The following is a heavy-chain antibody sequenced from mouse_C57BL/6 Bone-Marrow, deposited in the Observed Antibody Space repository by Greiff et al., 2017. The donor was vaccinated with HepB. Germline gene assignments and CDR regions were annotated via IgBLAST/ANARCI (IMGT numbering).Heavy chain of an antibody. CDR1: GFTFSSYG. J-gene: IGHJ4*01. Sequence: EVKVVESGGDLVKPGGSLKLSCAASGFTFSSYGMSWVRQTPDKRLEWVATISSGGSYTYYPDSVKGRFTISRDNAKNTVYLQMSSLKSEDTAMYYCARPIYGNYDYAMDYWGQGTSVTVSS. CDR3: ARPIYGNYDYAMDY. D-gene: IGHD2-1*01. CDR2: ISSGGSYT. V-gene: IGHV5-6*01.